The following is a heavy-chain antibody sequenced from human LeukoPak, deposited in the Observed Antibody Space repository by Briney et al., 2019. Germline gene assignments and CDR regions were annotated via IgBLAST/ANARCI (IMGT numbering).Heavy chain of an antibody. J-gene: IGHJ6*02. CDR2: IYTSGST. V-gene: IGHV4-4*07. CDR3: ARDRTGPASYYYYGMDV. Sequence: SETLSLTCTVSGGSISSYYWSWIRQPAGKGLERIGRIYTSGSTNYNPSLKSRVTMSVDTSKNQFSLKLSSVTAADTAVYYCARDRTGPASYYYYGMDVWGQGTTVTVSS. CDR1: GGSISSYY.